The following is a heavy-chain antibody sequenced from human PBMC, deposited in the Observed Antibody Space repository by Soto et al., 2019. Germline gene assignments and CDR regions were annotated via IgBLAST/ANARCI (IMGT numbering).Heavy chain of an antibody. V-gene: IGHV4-4*02. CDR1: GGSISSSNW. D-gene: IGHD3-10*01. Sequence: SETLSLTCAVSGGSISSSNWWSWVRQPPGKGLEWIGEIYHSGSTNYNPSLKSRVTISVDTSKNQFSLKLSSVTAADTAVYYCASSGRVRGVIDYYYYMDVWGKGTTVTVSS. CDR2: IYHSGST. J-gene: IGHJ6*03. CDR3: ASSGRVRGVIDYYYYMDV.